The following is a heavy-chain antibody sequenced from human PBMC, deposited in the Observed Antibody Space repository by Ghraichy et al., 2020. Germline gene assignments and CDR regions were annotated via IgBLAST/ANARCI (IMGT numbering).Heavy chain of an antibody. CDR2: IWYDGSSK. V-gene: IGHV3-33*01. Sequence: GGSLRLSCAASGFTFSTYGMHWVRQAPGKGLEWVAVIWYDGSSKYYADSVTGRFTIYRDSSKNTLYLQMNSLRVEDTAVYYCARRWGYGMDVWGQGTTVTVSS. CDR1: GFTFSTYG. CDR3: ARRWGYGMDV. D-gene: IGHD3-16*01. J-gene: IGHJ6*02.